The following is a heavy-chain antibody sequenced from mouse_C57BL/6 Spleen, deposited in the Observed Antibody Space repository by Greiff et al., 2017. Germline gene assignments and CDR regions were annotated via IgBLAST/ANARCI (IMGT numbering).Heavy chain of an antibody. D-gene: IGHD2-3*01. CDR2: FYPGSGSI. Sequence: VQLVESGAELVKPGASVKLSCKASGYTFTEYTIHWVKQRSGQGLEWIGWFYPGSGSITYNEKFKDKATLTADKSSSTVYMELSRLTSEDSAVYFCARHEDDDGYYEAWFAYWGQGTLVTVSA. CDR3: ARHEDDDGYYEAWFAY. J-gene: IGHJ3*01. CDR1: GYTFTEYT. V-gene: IGHV1-62-2*01.